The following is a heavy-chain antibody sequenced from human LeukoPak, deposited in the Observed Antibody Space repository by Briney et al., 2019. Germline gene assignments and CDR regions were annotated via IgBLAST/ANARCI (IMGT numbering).Heavy chain of an antibody. V-gene: IGHV3-30*04. CDR1: GFTFSSYA. CDR3: ARSTGTGSAFDI. D-gene: IGHD4-17*01. CDR2: ISYDGSNK. J-gene: IGHJ3*02. Sequence: GGSLRLSCAASGFTFSSYAMHWVRQAPGKGLEWVAVISYDGSNKYYADSVKGRFTISRDNSKNTLYLQMNSLRAEDAAVYYCARSTGTGSAFDIWGQGTMVTVSS.